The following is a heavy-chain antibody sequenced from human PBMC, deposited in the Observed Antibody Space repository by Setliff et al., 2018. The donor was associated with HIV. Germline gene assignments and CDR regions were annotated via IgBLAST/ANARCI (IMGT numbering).Heavy chain of an antibody. CDR2: ISSSGSTI. CDR1: GFTFSDYY. CDR3: ARDYLYYNLYNGSPVYGMDV. J-gene: IGHJ6*02. Sequence: GGSLRLSCAASGFTFSDYYMTWIRQVPGKGLEWVSYISSSGSTIYYADSVKGRFTISRDNAKNSLYLQMNSLRAEDTAVYYCARDYLYYNLYNGSPVYGMDVWGQGTTVTVSS. D-gene: IGHD3-3*01. V-gene: IGHV3-11*04.